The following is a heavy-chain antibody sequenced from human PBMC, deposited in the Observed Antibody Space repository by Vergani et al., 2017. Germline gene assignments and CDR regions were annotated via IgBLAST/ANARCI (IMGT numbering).Heavy chain of an antibody. CDR1: GYTFTGYY. Sequence: QVQLVQSGAEVKKPGASVKVSCKASGYTFTGYYMHWVRQAPGQGLEWMGWINPNSGGTNYAQKFQGRVTMTRYTSISTAYMELSRLGSDDTAVYYCARRSPCYITGTFLDYWGEGTLVTVSS. CDR3: ARRSPCYITGTFLDY. D-gene: IGHD1-7*01. CDR2: INPNSGGT. V-gene: IGHV1-2*02. J-gene: IGHJ4*02.